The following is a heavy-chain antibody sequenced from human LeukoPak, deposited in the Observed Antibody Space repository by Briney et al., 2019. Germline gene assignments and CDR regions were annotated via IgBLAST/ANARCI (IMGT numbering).Heavy chain of an antibody. CDR2: INPNSGGT. CDR3: ARRTIFGVANQETFDY. J-gene: IGHJ4*02. Sequence: ASVKVSCKASGYTFTDYYIHWVRQAPGQGLEWMGWINPNSGGTNYAQKFQGRVTITADESTSTAYMELSSLRSEDTAVYYCARRTIFGVANQETFDYWGQGTLVTVSS. V-gene: IGHV1-2*02. D-gene: IGHD3-3*01. CDR1: GYTFTDYY.